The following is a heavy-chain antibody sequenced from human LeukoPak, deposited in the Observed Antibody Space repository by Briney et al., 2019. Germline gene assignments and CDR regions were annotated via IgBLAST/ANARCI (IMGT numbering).Heavy chain of an antibody. J-gene: IGHJ4*02. Sequence: SETLSLTCTVSGGSISSYYWSWIRQPPGKGLEWIGYIYYSGSTNYNPSLKSRVTISVDTSKNQFPLKLSSVTAADTAVYYCARVGNGGSCFDYWGQGTLVTVSS. D-gene: IGHD2-15*01. V-gene: IGHV4-59*01. CDR3: ARVGNGGSCFDY. CDR2: IYYSGST. CDR1: GGSISSYY.